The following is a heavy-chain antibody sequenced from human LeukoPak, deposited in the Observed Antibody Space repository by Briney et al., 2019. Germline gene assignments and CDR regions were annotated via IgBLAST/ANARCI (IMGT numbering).Heavy chain of an antibody. CDR1: GFTFSSYG. D-gene: IGHD2-15*01. V-gene: IGHV3-30*18. CDR2: ISYDGSNK. J-gene: IGHJ6*02. CDR3: AKDEVVVVAATPHYYYYGMDV. Sequence: GRSLGLSCAASGFTFSSYGMHWVRQAPGKGLEWVAVISYDGSNKYYADSVKGRFTISRDNSKNTLYLQMNSLRAEDTAVYYCAKDEVVVVAATPHYYYYGMDVWGQGTTVTVSS.